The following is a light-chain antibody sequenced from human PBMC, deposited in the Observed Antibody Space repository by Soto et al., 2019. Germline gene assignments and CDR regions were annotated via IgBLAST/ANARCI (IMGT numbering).Light chain of an antibody. CDR1: QSLLHITGETF. Sequence: DVVMTQTPLSLTVAPGQPASISCKSSQSLLHITGETFLFWYLQKPGQSPQLLIYEVSTRVSGVPDRFRGSGSGTDFTLEISRVETDDVGIHYCMQSTQLPPTFGQGTRLGIE. CDR3: MQSTQLPPT. CDR2: EVS. J-gene: IGKJ5*01. V-gene: IGKV2D-29*02.